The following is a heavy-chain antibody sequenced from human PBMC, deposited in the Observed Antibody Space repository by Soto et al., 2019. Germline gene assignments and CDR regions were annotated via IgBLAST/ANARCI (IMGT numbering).Heavy chain of an antibody. CDR1: GFTFSSYG. J-gene: IGHJ3*02. CDR3: ANLDYGDYHDAFDI. D-gene: IGHD4-17*01. Sequence: GRSLRLSCAASGFTFSSYGMHWVRQAPGKGLEWVAVISYDGSNKYYADSVKGRFTISRDNSKNTLYLQMNSLRAEDTAVYYCANLDYGDYHDAFDIWGQGTMVTVSS. V-gene: IGHV3-30*18. CDR2: ISYDGSNK.